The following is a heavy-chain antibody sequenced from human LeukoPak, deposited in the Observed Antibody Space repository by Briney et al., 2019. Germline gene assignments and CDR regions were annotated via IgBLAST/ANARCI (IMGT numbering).Heavy chain of an antibody. CDR1: GASISSYY. CDR2: IYDSGST. V-gene: IGHV4-59*08. J-gene: IGHJ4*02. Sequence: SETLSLTCTVSGASISSYYWSWIRQPPGKGLEWIAYIYDSGSTNYNPSLKSRVTTSVDTSKNQFSLMLSSVTAADTAVYFCARQGGGWSFDYWGQGTLVTVSS. CDR3: ARQGGGWSFDY. D-gene: IGHD6-19*01.